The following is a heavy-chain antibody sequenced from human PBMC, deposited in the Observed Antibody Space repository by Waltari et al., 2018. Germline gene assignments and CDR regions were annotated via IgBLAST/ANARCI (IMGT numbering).Heavy chain of an antibody. V-gene: IGHV3-74*01. D-gene: IGHD3-22*01. J-gene: IGHJ4*01. CDR2: SKNDGSGP. CDR1: GFHFNNFW. Sequence: EVQLVESGGGLVQPGGSLRLSCAASGFHFNNFWMHWVRQGAGKGLMWVSGSKNDGSGPIYAESVKGRFTISRDNAKNTLYLQRNSLRPEDTAVYYCVRAYYDGRLDYWGQGTLVTASS. CDR3: VRAYYDGRLDY.